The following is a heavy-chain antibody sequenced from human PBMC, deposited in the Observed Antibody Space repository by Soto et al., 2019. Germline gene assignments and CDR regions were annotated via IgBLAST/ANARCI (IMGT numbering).Heavy chain of an antibody. CDR1: GGSIRSGGYY. D-gene: IGHD6-13*01. Sequence: SETLSLTCTVSGGSIRSGGYYWSWIRQHPGKGLEWIGYISYSGTTYYNPSLESRVTISADTSKNQFSLKLTSVTAADTAVYYCARRVPIAGLFDYWGQGTLVTVSS. CDR3: ARRVPIAGLFDY. CDR2: ISYSGTT. V-gene: IGHV4-31*03. J-gene: IGHJ4*02.